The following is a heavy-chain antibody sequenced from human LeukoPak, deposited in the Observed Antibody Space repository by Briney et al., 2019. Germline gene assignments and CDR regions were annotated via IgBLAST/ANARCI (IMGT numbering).Heavy chain of an antibody. D-gene: IGHD6-13*01. CDR1: GGSISSSSYY. V-gene: IGHV4-39*07. J-gene: IGHJ6*03. CDR2: IYYSGST. CDR3: ARDRVGQQLVGRNYYYYYMDV. Sequence: SETLSLTCTVSGGSISSSSYYWGWIRQPPGKGLEWIGSIYYSGSTYYNPSLKSRVTISVDTSKNQFSLKLSSVTAADTAVYYCARDRVGQQLVGRNYYYYYMDVWGQGTMVTVSS.